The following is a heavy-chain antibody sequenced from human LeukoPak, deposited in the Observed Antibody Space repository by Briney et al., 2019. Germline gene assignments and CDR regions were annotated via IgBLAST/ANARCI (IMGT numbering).Heavy chain of an antibody. CDR2: VSAYNGNT. D-gene: IGHD2-2*01. J-gene: IGHJ5*02. CDR1: GYTFTSYG. Sequence: ASVKVSCKASGYTFTSYGISWVRQAPGQGLEWMGWVSAYNGNTNYAQKLHGRVTMTTDTSTSTAYIELRSLRSDDTAVYYCARDPGYCSSTSCYQGWFDPWGQGTPVTVSS. V-gene: IGHV1-18*01. CDR3: ARDPGYCSSTSCYQGWFDP.